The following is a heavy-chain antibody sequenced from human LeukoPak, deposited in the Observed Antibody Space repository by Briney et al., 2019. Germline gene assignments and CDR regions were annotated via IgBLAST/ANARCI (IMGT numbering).Heavy chain of an antibody. CDR3: AIVEPGAQRFGVFDI. CDR1: GGTFSSYA. Sequence: ASVTLSCKASGGTFSSYANSWVRQAPGQRLERMGGIIPIFGTRNYAQNSHGRVTITADEATSTAYMELGSLRSEDTAEYYCAIVEPGAQRFGVFDIWGQGTMVTVSS. V-gene: IGHV1-69*13. D-gene: IGHD1-26*01. CDR2: IIPIFGTR. J-gene: IGHJ3*02.